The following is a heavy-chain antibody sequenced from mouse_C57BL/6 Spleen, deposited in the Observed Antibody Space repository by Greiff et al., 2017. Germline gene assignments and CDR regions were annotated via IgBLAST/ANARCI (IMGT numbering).Heavy chain of an antibody. CDR2: ILPGSGST. CDR3: ARRPTIVRYFDV. CDR1: GYTFTGYW. Sequence: VKLQESGAELMKPGASVKLSCKATGYTFTGYWIEWVKQRPGHGLEWIGEILPGSGSTNYNEKFKGKATFTADTSSNTAYMQLSRLTTEDSAIYYCARRPTIVRYFDVWGTGTTVTVSS. J-gene: IGHJ1*03. V-gene: IGHV1-9*01. D-gene: IGHD2-5*01.